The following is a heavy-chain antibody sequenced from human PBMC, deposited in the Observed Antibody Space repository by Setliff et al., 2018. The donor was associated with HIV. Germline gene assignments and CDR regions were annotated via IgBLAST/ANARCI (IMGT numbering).Heavy chain of an antibody. CDR2: IYTSGST. D-gene: IGHD6-19*01. CDR3: ASSSGWYGAAQFDP. J-gene: IGHJ5*02. Sequence: SETLSLTCAVYGRSFSGYYWNWIRQSPGKGLEWIGYIYTSGSTNYNPSLKSRVTISLDTSKNQFSLKLSSLTAADTAGYYCASSSGWYGAAQFDPWGQGTRVTVSS. V-gene: IGHV4-4*09. CDR1: GRSFSGYY.